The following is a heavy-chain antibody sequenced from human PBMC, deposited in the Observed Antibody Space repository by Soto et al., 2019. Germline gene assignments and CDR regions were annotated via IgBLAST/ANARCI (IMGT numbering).Heavy chain of an antibody. J-gene: IGHJ4*02. D-gene: IGHD5-18*01. CDR3: ARLDTAMVQYYFDY. CDR1: GYTYTRYG. Sequence: RVPVKVARKASGYTYTRYGISGVRQEPGQGLEWKGWISAYNGNTNYAQKLQGRVTMTTDTSTSTAYMELRSLRSDDTAVYYCARLDTAMVQYYFDYWGQGTLVTVPQ. CDR2: ISAYNGNT. V-gene: IGHV1-18*04.